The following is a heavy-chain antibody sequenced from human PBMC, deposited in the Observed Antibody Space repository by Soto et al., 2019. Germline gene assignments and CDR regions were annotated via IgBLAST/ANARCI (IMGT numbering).Heavy chain of an antibody. Sequence: QVQLQESGPGLVKPSGTLSLTCAVSSGSISSSNWWSWVRQPPGKGLEWIGEIYHSGITNYNPSLKSRVTISVDKSTNQFSLNLSSVTAADTAVYYCAGGITVAGPSRDGFDIWGQGTMVTVSS. D-gene: IGHD6-19*01. J-gene: IGHJ3*02. CDR1: SGSISSSNW. V-gene: IGHV4-4*02. CDR3: AGGITVAGPSRDGFDI. CDR2: IYHSGIT.